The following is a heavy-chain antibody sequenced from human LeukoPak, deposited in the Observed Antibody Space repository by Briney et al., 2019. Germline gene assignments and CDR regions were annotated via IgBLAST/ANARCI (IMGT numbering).Heavy chain of an antibody. CDR3: ARDLAPSHESSDIDY. Sequence: PGGSLRLSCLLSGFTFDDHAMHWVRQAPGKGLEWVSSITWSGGIVAYADSVKGRITISRDNAKNSLYLQLNSLRPEDTALYYCARDLAPSHESSDIDYWGRGTLVAVSS. CDR1: GFTFDDHA. V-gene: IGHV3-9*01. CDR2: ITWSGGIV. D-gene: IGHD6-19*01. J-gene: IGHJ4*02.